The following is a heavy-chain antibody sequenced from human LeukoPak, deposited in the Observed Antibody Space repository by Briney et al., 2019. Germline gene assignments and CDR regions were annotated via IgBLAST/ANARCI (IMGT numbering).Heavy chain of an antibody. Sequence: GGSLRLSCAASGFTFSSYAMSWVRQAPGKGLEWVSAISGSGGSTYYADSVKGRFTISRDNSKNTPYLQMNGLRAEDTAVYYCARDSFRVGATRGGRPTKYFQHWGQGTLVTVSS. J-gene: IGHJ1*01. CDR3: ARDSFRVGATRGGRPTKYFQH. V-gene: IGHV3-23*01. CDR1: GFTFSSYA. D-gene: IGHD1-26*01. CDR2: ISGSGGST.